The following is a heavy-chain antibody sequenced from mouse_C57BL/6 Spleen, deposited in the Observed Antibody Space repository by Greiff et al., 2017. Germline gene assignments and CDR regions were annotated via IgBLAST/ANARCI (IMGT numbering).Heavy chain of an antibody. CDR2: IDPSDSYT. D-gene: IGHD1-2*01. Sequence: VQLQQPGAELVKPGASVKLSCKASGSTFTSYWMQWVKQRPGQGLEWIGEIDPSDSYTNYNQKFKGKATLTVDTSSSTAYMQLSSLTSEDSAVYYCARKGLRPFDYWGQGTTRTVSS. J-gene: IGHJ2*01. CDR1: GSTFTSYW. V-gene: IGHV1-50*01. CDR3: ARKGLRPFDY.